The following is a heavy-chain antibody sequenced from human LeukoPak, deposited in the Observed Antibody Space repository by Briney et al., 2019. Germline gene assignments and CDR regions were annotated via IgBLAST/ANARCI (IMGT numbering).Heavy chain of an antibody. D-gene: IGHD2-2*01. J-gene: IGHJ4*02. CDR3: AKDGPQSEYQPLGSSDY. CDR2: ISASGGST. CDR1: GFTFSSYA. Sequence: GGSLRLSCAASGFTFSSYAMSWVRQAPGEGLEWVSGISASGGSTYYADSVKGRFTISRDNSKNTLYLQMNSLRAEDTALYYCAKDGPQSEYQPLGSSDYWGQGTLVTVSS. V-gene: IGHV3-23*01.